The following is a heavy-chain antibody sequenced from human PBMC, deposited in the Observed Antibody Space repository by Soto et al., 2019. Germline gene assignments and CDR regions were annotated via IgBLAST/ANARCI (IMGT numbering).Heavy chain of an antibody. J-gene: IGHJ4*02. V-gene: IGHV3-20*01. CDR3: AREGGVGYSSGFDY. D-gene: IGHD2-8*02. Sequence: EVQLVESGGGVVRPGGSLRLSCAASGFTFDDYGMSWVRQAPGKGLEWVSGINWNGGSTGYAGSVEDRFTISRDNAKNSMYLQMNSLRAEDTALYHCAREGGVGYSSGFDYWGQGTLVTVSS. CDR2: INWNGGST. CDR1: GFTFDDYG.